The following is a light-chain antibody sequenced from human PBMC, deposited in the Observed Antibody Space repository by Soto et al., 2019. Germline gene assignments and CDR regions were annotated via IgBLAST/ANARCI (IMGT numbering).Light chain of an antibody. J-gene: IGKJ4*01. CDR1: QGISSY. Sequence: DLPLTQSPSFLSASVGDRVTITCRASQGISSYLAWYQQKPGKAPKLLIYAASTLQSGVPSRFSGSGSGTEFTLTISSLQPEDFATYYCQQLNSYRLTFGGGTKVEIK. CDR2: AAS. V-gene: IGKV1-9*01. CDR3: QQLNSYRLT.